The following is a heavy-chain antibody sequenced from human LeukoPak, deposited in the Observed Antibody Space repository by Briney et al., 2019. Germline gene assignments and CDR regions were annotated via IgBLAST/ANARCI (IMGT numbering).Heavy chain of an antibody. CDR2: INAGNGNT. Sequence: GASVKVSCKASGYTFTNYAMHWVRQAPGQRLEWMGWINAGNGNTKYSQKFQGRVTITRDTSASTAYMELSSLRSEDTAAYYCATDLNSSGWANYDSWGQGTLVIVSS. J-gene: IGHJ4*02. CDR3: ATDLNSSGWANYDS. V-gene: IGHV1-3*01. CDR1: GYTFTNYA. D-gene: IGHD6-19*01.